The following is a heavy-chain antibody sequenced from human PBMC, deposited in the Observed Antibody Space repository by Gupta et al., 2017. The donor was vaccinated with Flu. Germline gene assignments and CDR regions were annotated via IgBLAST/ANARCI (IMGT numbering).Heavy chain of an antibody. D-gene: IGHD2-15*01. CDR3: ARKGGGHCSGGTCYSFDY. CDR1: GVTFSSYA. Sequence: QVQLVQSGAEVKKPGSSVKVSCKASGVTFSSYAINWVRQAPGQGLEWMGGIIPFFGPTNDAQKFQGRVTITADESTSTAYMELSSLRSEDTAVYYCARKGGGHCSGGTCYSFDYWGQGTRVTVSA. J-gene: IGHJ4*02. V-gene: IGHV1-69*01. CDR2: IIPFFGPT.